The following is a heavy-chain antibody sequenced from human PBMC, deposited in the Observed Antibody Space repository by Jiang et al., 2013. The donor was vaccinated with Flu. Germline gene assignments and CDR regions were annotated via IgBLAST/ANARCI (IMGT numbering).Heavy chain of an antibody. CDR3: AKDRRSITMIVVVFEPMGIDAFDI. D-gene: IGHD3-22*01. Sequence: VQLLESGGGLVQPGGSLRLSCAASGFTFSSYAMSWVRQAPGKGLEWVSAISGSGGSTYYADSVKGRFTISRDNSKNTLYLQMNSLRAEDTAVYYCAKDRRSITMIVVVFEPMGIDAFDIWGQGTNGHRLF. CDR2: ISGSGGST. CDR1: GFTFSSYA. V-gene: IGHV3-23*01. J-gene: IGHJ3*02.